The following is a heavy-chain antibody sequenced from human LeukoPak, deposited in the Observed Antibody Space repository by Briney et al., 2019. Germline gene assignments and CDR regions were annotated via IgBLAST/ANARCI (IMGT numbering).Heavy chain of an antibody. J-gene: IGHJ4*02. V-gene: IGHV4-59*08. CDR2: IYHSGST. Sequence: SETLSLTCTVSGGSISGYYWSWIRQPPGKGLEWIGYIYHSGSTNYNPSLKSRVTISVDTSKNQFSLKLSSVTAADTAVYFCARQTSTVTTTPGYYFDCWGQGTLVTVSS. CDR1: GGSISGYY. D-gene: IGHD4-17*01. CDR3: ARQTSTVTTTPGYYFDC.